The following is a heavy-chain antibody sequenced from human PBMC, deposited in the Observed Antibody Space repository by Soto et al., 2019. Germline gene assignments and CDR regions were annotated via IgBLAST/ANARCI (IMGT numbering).Heavy chain of an antibody. Sequence: QELLVQSGAEVKKPGSSVNVSCNASGGTFSIYAVTWVRQAPGQGLEWMGVIIPVFGIVTYAQRFPGRVTLTADKSTGTTYMELNSLTSNDTAVYYCARDGTTRLPASWGQGTLVSVSS. CDR2: IIPVFGIV. CDR1: GGTFSIYA. V-gene: IGHV1-69*17. D-gene: IGHD1-1*01. CDR3: ARDGTTRLPAS. J-gene: IGHJ5*02.